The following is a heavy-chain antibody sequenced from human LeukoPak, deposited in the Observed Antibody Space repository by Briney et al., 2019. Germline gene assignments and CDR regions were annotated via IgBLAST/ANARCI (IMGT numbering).Heavy chain of an antibody. CDR3: AREGIYCVNGVCYLDY. CDR1: GFKFDDYG. V-gene: IGHV3-20*04. Sequence: GGSLRLSCAASGFKFDDYGMSWVRQAPGKGLERVSGISWNGGNTGYADSVKGRFTISRDNAKNSLFLQVNSLRADDTAFYYCAREGIYCVNGVCYLDYWGQGTLVTVSS. J-gene: IGHJ4*02. CDR2: ISWNGGNT. D-gene: IGHD2-8*01.